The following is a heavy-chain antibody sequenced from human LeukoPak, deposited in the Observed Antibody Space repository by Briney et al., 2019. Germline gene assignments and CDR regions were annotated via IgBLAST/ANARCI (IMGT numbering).Heavy chain of an antibody. V-gene: IGHV1-69*05. CDR1: GGTFSNYV. CDR3: ARARVVPAARLYYFDY. CDR2: IIPIFGTT. Sequence: SVKVSCKASGGTFSNYVISWVRQAPGQGLEWMGGIIPIFGTTNYAQKFQGRVTITTDASTSTVHMDLSSLRSEDTAVYYCARARVVPAARLYYFDYWGQGTLVTVSS. D-gene: IGHD2-2*01. J-gene: IGHJ4*02.